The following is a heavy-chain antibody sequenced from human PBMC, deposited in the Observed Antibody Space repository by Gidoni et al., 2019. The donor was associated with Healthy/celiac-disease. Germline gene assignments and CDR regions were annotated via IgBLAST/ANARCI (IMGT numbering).Heavy chain of an antibody. Sequence: EVQLVASGGGVVKPGVSLRLYCAASGFTFSRYSMNWVRQAPGKGLEWVSSISSSSSYIYYADSVKGLFTISRDNAKNSLYLQMNSLRSEDTAVYYCARDQAQYSGSYCSFDYWGQGTLVTVSS. CDR2: ISSSSSYI. D-gene: IGHD1-26*01. CDR3: ARDQAQYSGSYCSFDY. CDR1: GFTFSRYS. J-gene: IGHJ4*02. V-gene: IGHV3-21*01.